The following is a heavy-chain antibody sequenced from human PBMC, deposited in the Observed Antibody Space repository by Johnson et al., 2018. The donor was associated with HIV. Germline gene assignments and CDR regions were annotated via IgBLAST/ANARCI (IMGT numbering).Heavy chain of an antibody. CDR3: ARSGPNWAFDF. J-gene: IGHJ3*01. CDR1: GFTFSSYW. D-gene: IGHD1-1*01. Sequence: VQLVESGGGLVQPGGSLILSCAASGFTFSSYWMHWVRQAPGKGLVWVSRISSDGSSKYYADSVKGRFTISRDNANNTMFVQMNSLRAVDTAVYYCARSGPNWAFDFWGQGTMVTVSS. V-gene: IGHV3-74*02. CDR2: ISSDGSSK.